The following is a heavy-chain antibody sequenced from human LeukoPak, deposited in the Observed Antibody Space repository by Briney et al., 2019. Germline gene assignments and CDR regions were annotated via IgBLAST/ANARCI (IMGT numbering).Heavy chain of an antibody. CDR2: INNSGST. D-gene: IGHD2-2*02. Sequence: PSETLSLTCAVYGGCFSGYYWSWIRQPPGKGLEWIGEINNSGSTNYNPSLKSRVTISVDTSKNQFSLKLSSVTAADTAVYYCARGGYIVVVPAAITLYNWFDPWGQGTLVTVSS. V-gene: IGHV4-34*01. J-gene: IGHJ5*02. CDR1: GGCFSGYY. CDR3: ARGGYIVVVPAAITLYNWFDP.